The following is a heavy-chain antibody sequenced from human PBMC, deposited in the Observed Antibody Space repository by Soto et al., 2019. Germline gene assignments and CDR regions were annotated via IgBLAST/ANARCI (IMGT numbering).Heavy chain of an antibody. V-gene: IGHV3-48*03. J-gene: IGHJ6*02. CDR2: ISSSGSTI. CDR3: AGDIEDPDHYYYGMDV. D-gene: IGHD1-26*01. CDR1: GFTFSSYE. Sequence: EVQLVESGGGLVQPGGSLRLSCAASGFTFSSYEMNWVRQAPGKGMEWVSYISSSGSTIYYADSVKGRFTISRDNAKNSMCLQMNGLSAEDTAVYYCAGDIEDPDHYYYGMDVWGQGTTVTVSS.